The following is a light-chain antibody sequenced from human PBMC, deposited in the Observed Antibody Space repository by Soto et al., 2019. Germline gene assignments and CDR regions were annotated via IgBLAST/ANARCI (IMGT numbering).Light chain of an antibody. V-gene: IGKV3-20*01. CDR1: QSVSSNY. CDR3: QQYGGSPFT. CDR2: GAS. Sequence: EIVLTQSPGTLSLSPGERATLSSRASQSVSSNYLTWYQQKPGQAPRLLIYGASSRATGIADRFSGSGSGTDFTLTISRLEPEDFAVYYCQQYGGSPFTFGPGTKVDIK. J-gene: IGKJ3*01.